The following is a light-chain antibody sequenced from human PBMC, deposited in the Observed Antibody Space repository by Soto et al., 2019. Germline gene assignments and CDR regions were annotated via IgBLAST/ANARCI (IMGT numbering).Light chain of an antibody. Sequence: IGLTHSPATLSSFPGDRVTLSVRASQAVNTRLAWYQHKPGQAPRLLIYLASNRAAGVPARFSGSGSGTDFTLTISDVEPEDFAVYYCHQRQSWPRTFGQGTKVDIK. CDR3: HQRQSWPRT. CDR1: QAVNTR. J-gene: IGKJ1*01. CDR2: LAS. V-gene: IGKV3-11*01.